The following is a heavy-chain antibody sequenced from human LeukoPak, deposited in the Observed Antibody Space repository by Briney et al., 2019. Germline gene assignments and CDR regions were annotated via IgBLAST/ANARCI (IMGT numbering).Heavy chain of an antibody. CDR1: GGSISSYY. CDR2: IYYSGST. J-gene: IGHJ4*02. D-gene: IGHD6-13*01. V-gene: IGHV4-59*12. Sequence: SETLSLTCTVSGGSISSYYWSWIRQPPGKGLEWIGYIYYSGSTNYNPSLKSRVTISVDTSKNQFSLKLSSVTAADTAVYYCARAGKRIAAAGYFDYWGQGTLVTVSS. CDR3: ARAGKRIAAAGYFDY.